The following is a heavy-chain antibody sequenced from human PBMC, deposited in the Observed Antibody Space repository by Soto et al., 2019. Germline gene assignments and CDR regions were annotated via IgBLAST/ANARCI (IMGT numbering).Heavy chain of an antibody. CDR3: AKGSGSDFWSGYYF. Sequence: GGSLRLSCAASGFTFSSYGMHWVRQAPGKGLEWVAVISYDGRNKYYADSVKGRFTISRDNSKNTLYLQMDSLRAEDTAVYYCAKGSGSDFWSGYYFWGHGTLVPVSP. CDR2: ISYDGRNK. J-gene: IGHJ4*01. V-gene: IGHV3-30*18. D-gene: IGHD3-3*01. CDR1: GFTFSSYG.